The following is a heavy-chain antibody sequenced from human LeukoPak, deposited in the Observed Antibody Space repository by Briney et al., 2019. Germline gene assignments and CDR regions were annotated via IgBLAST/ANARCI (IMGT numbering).Heavy chain of an antibody. D-gene: IGHD3-3*01. V-gene: IGHV4-39*07. Sequence: SETLSLTCTVSGGSISSSSYYWGWIRQPPGKGLEWIGSIYYSGSTYYNPSLKSRVTISVDTSKNQFSLKLSSVTAADTAVYYCARLRRHYDFWSGSWYFDYWGQGTLVTVSS. CDR1: GGSISSSSYY. CDR2: IYYSGST. J-gene: IGHJ4*02. CDR3: ARLRRHYDFWSGSWYFDY.